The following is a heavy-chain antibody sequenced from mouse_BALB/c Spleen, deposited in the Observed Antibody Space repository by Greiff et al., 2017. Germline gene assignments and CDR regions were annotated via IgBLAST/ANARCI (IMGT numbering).Heavy chain of an antibody. V-gene: IGHV1-69*02. J-gene: IGHJ2*01. Sequence: QVQLQQPGAELVKPGASVKLSCKASGYTFTSYWLHWVKQRPGQGLEWIGEIDPSDSYTNYNQKFKGKATLTVDKSSSTAYMQLSSLTSEDSAVYYCARGFTTAFDYWGQGTTLTVSS. D-gene: IGHD1-2*01. CDR3: ARGFTTAFDY. CDR2: IDPSDSYT. CDR1: GYTFTSYW.